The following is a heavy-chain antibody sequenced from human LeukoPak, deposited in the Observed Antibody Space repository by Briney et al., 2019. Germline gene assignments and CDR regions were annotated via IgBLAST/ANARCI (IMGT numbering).Heavy chain of an antibody. D-gene: IGHD2-8*01. Sequence: GGSLRLSCATSGFIFSSDSMIWVRQAPGKGLEWVSSISSTGAYIYYADSLKGRFTISRDNAKNSLYLQMNSLRAEDTAVYYCARAYCTNAVCYRDAFDVWGRGTMVTVSS. V-gene: IGHV3-21*01. CDR1: GFIFSSDS. J-gene: IGHJ3*01. CDR3: ARAYCTNAVCYRDAFDV. CDR2: ISSTGAYI.